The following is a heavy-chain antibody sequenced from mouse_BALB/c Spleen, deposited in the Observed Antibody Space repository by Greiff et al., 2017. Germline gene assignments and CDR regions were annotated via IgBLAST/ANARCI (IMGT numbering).Heavy chain of an antibody. V-gene: IGHV14-3*02. CDR1: GFYIKDTY. Sequence: VQLQQSGAELVKPGASVKLSCTASGFYIKDTYMHWVKQRPEQGLEWIGRIDPANGNTKYDPKFQGKATITADTSSNTAYLQLSSLTSEDTAVYYCARAGGYDYFDYWGQGTTLTVSS. D-gene: IGHD3-1*01. CDR2: IDPANGNT. CDR3: ARAGGYDYFDY. J-gene: IGHJ2*01.